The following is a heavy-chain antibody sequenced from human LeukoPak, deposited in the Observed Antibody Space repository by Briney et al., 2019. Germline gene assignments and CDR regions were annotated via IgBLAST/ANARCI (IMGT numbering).Heavy chain of an antibody. J-gene: IGHJ4*02. CDR3: ARNVPAAPYYFDY. CDR2: IIPIFGTA. V-gene: IGHV1-69*05. D-gene: IGHD2-2*01. Sequence: SVKVSCKASGGTFSSYAISWVRQAPGQGLEWMGGIIPIFGTANYAQKFQGRVTITTDESTSTAYMELSSLRSEDTAVYYCARNVPAAPYYFDYWGQGTLVTVSS. CDR1: GGTFSSYA.